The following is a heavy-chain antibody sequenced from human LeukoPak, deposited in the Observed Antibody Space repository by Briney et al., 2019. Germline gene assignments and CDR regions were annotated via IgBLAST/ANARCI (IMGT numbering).Heavy chain of an antibody. CDR1: GGSISSSSFY. J-gene: IGHJ4*02. CDR3: ARHRRWEPVDY. Sequence: PSETLSLTCTVSGGSISSSSFYWGWIRQPPGKGLEWIGSIYNSGSTYYNPSLKSRVPTSVDTSKNQFSLNLSSVTAADTAVYYCARHRRWEPVDYWGQGTLVTVSS. D-gene: IGHD1-26*01. V-gene: IGHV4-39*01. CDR2: IYNSGST.